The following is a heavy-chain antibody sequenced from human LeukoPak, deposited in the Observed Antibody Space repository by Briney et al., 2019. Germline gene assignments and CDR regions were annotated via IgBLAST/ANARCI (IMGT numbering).Heavy chain of an antibody. V-gene: IGHV1-69*13. D-gene: IGHD1-26*01. Sequence: SVKVSCKASGGTFSSYAISWVRQAPGQGLEWMGGIIPIFGTASYAQKFQGRVTITADESTSTAYMELSSLRSEDTAVYYCARVPFGGSYYYFDYWGQGTLVTVSS. CDR2: IIPIFGTA. J-gene: IGHJ4*02. CDR1: GGTFSSYA. CDR3: ARVPFGGSYYYFDY.